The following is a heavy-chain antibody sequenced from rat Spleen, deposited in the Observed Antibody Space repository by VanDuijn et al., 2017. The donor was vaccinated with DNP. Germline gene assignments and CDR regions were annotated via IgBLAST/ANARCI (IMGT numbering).Heavy chain of an antibody. CDR1: GFTFSDYY. Sequence: EVQLVESGGDLVQPGRSLKLSCVASGFTFSDYYMAWVRQAPSKGLEWVACMSPTTRSSYYRDSVRGRFTVSRDDSTSTLYLQMDSLRSEDTATYYCTRGGTYYFDYWGQGVLVTVSS. CDR2: MSPTTRSS. D-gene: IGHD4-3*01. CDR3: TRGGTYYFDY. J-gene: IGHJ2*01. V-gene: IGHV5-27*01.